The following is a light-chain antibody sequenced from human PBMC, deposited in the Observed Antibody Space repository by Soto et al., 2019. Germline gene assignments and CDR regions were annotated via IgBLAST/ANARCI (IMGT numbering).Light chain of an antibody. J-gene: IGLJ1*01. CDR2: DNV. V-gene: IGLV1-51*01. CDR1: SSNIGNNF. Sequence: QSVLTQPPSVSAAPGQNVTISCSGTSSNIGNNFVSWYQHLPGTAPKIIIYDNVKRPSGIPDRFSGFKSGASATLGITGLQTGDEADYYCGSWDTSLSLCYVFGTGTKVTVL. CDR3: GSWDTSLSLCYV.